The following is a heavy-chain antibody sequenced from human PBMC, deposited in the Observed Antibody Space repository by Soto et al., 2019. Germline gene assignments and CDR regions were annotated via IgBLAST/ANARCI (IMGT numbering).Heavy chain of an antibody. J-gene: IGHJ4*02. CDR1: GFTFSNAW. D-gene: IGHD3-10*01. Sequence: GGSLRLSCAASGFTFSNAWMNWVRQAPGKGLEWVSYISSSSTTIYYADSVKGRFTISRDNAKNSLYLQMNSLRAEDTAVYYCARDAPFYYGSGSYSSSDWGQGTLVTVSS. V-gene: IGHV3-48*01. CDR3: ARDAPFYYGSGSYSSSD. CDR2: ISSSSTTI.